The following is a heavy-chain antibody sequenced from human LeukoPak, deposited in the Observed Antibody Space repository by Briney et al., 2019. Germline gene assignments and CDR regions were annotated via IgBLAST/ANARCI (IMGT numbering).Heavy chain of an antibody. V-gene: IGHV1-2*02. CDR3: ARRHYDFWSGYRGGYYMDV. CDR1: GYTFTGYY. Sequence: ASVKVSCKASGYTFTGYYMHWVRQAPGQGLEWMGWINPNSGGTNYAQKFQGRVTMTRDTSISTAYMELSRLRSDDTAVYYCARRHYDFWSGYRGGYYMDVWGKGTTATVSS. D-gene: IGHD3-3*01. J-gene: IGHJ6*03. CDR2: INPNSGGT.